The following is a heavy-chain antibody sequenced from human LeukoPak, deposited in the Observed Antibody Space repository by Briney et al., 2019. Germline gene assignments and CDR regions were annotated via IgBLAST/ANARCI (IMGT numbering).Heavy chain of an antibody. V-gene: IGHV1-46*01. D-gene: IGHD3-10*01. CDR2: INPSSGGT. J-gene: IGHJ4*02. CDR3: ARHLIIRGVLIPVQL. CDR1: GYTFTSYH. Sequence: ASVKVSCKASGYTFTSYHIHWVRQAPGQGLEWMGIINPSSGGTSYAQKFQGRLTMTGDTSTSTVYMELSSLRSEDTAVYYCARHLIIRGVLIPVQLWGRGTLVTVSS.